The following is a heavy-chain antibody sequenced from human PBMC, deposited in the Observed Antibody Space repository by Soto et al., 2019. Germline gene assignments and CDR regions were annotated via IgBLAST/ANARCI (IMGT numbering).Heavy chain of an antibody. CDR2: IYYSGST. J-gene: IGHJ3*02. D-gene: IGHD1-7*01. CDR1: GCSISSSSYY. CDR3: ARPGGYNWNFDAFDI. Sequence: SETLSLTCPVSGCSISSSSYYWGWIRQPPGKGLEWIGSIYYSGSTYYNPSLKSRVTISVDTSKNQFSLKLSSVTAADTAVYYCARPGGYNWNFDAFDIWGQGTMVTVSS. V-gene: IGHV4-39*01.